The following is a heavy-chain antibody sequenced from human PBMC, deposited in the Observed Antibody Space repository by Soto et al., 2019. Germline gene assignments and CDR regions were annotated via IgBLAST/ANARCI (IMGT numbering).Heavy chain of an antibody. J-gene: IGHJ6*02. CDR1: GFTFSSYG. CDR3: ARDSNSSWYYYYYYGMDV. V-gene: IGHV3-33*01. D-gene: IGHD6-13*01. Sequence: GGSLRLSCAASGFTFSSYGMHWVRQAPGKGLEWVAVIWYDGSNKYYADSVKGRFTISRDNSKNTLYLQMNSLRAEDTAVYYCARDSNSSWYYYYYYGMDVWGQGTTVTVSS. CDR2: IWYDGSNK.